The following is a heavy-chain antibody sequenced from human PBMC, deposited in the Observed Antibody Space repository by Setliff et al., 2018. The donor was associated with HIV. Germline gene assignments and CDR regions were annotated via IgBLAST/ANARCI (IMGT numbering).Heavy chain of an antibody. CDR2: INPNSGGT. CDR3: ASWPITASSYYYYYMDV. V-gene: IGHV1-2*02. CDR1: GYTFTGYY. J-gene: IGHJ6*03. D-gene: IGHD3-16*01. Sequence: ASVKVSCKASGYTFTGYYMHWVRQAPGQGLEWMGWINPNSGGTNYAQKFQGRVTMTSDTSISTAYMELSRLRSDDTAVYYCASWPITASSYYYYYMDVWGKGTTVTVSS.